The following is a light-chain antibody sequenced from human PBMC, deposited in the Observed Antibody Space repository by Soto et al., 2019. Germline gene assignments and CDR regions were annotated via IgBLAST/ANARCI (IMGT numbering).Light chain of an antibody. V-gene: IGKV3-20*01. CDR3: QHYGSSPQT. CDR2: GAS. CDR1: QSVSSSY. Sequence: EIVLTQSPGTLSLSPGERATLSCRASQSVSSSYLAWYQQKPGQAPRLLIYGASSRDTGIPDRFSGSGSGTDFTLTISRLEPEDFAVYYCQHYGSSPQTFGQGTKLEIK. J-gene: IGKJ2*01.